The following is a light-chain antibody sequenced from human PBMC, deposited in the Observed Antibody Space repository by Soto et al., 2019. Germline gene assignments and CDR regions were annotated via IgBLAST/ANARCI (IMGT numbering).Light chain of an antibody. Sequence: DIQMTQSPSTLSASVGDRVTITCRASQSISSWLAWYQQKPGKAPKLLIDKASSLESGGPSRFSGSGAGTEFTLTISIVQHDDFATYCCQQYKSLWTFGQGTKVEIK. CDR1: QSISSW. V-gene: IGKV1-5*03. CDR3: QQYKSLWT. CDR2: KAS. J-gene: IGKJ1*01.